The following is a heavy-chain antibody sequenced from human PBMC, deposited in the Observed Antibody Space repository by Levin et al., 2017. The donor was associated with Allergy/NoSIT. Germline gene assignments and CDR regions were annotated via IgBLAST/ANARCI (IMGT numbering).Heavy chain of an antibody. J-gene: IGHJ3*02. V-gene: IGHV1-69*02. CDR3: ARVEGYCSSTSCPNGDAFDI. Sequence: KISCKASGGTFSSYTISWVRQAPGQGLEWMGRIIPILGIANYAQKFQGRVTITADKSTSTAYMELSSLRSEDTAVYYCARVEGYCSSTSCPNGDAFDIWGQGTMVTVSS. CDR1: GGTFSSYT. D-gene: IGHD2-2*01. CDR2: IIPILGIA.